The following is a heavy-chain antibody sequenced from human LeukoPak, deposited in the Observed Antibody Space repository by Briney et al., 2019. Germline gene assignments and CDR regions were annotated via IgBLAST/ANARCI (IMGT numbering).Heavy chain of an antibody. V-gene: IGHV3-23*01. J-gene: IGHJ4*02. CDR1: GFTFSSYA. CDR2: CSGSGIST. CDR3: AGGIQNFDF. Sequence: GGSLRLSRAASGFTFSSYAMSWVRQAPGKGLEWVSGCSGSGISTYHADSVKGRFTISRDNSKNTLYLQMNSLRAEDTAVYYCAGGIQNFDFWGQGTLVTVSS. D-gene: IGHD5-18*01.